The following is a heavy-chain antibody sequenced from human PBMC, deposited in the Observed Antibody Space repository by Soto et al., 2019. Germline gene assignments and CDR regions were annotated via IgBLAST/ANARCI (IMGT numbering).Heavy chain of an antibody. V-gene: IGHV3-15*07. CDR2: IKSKTDGGTT. CDR1: GFTFSNAW. D-gene: IGHD3-22*01. J-gene: IGHJ4*02. CDR3: TPDITMIVVVSPPGDY. Sequence: GGSLRLSCAASGFTFSNAWMNWVRQAPGKGLEWVGRIKSKTDGGTTDYAAPVKGRFTISRDDSKNTLYLQMNSLKTEDTAVYYCTPDITMIVVVSPPGDYWGQGTLVTVSS.